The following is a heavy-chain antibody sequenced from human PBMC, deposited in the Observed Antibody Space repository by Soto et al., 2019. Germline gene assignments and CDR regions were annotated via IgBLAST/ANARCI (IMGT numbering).Heavy chain of an antibody. CDR1: GYSFTDYH. CDR3: ARGDSTDCSNGACSFFYNHDMDV. Sequence: ASVKVSCKASGYSFTDYHIHWVRQAPGQGLEWLGRINPKGGGTSTAQKFQGWVTMTTDTSISTASMELTRLTSDDTAIYYCARGDSTDCSNGACSFFYNHDMDVWGQGTTVTVSS. CDR2: INPKGGGT. V-gene: IGHV1-2*04. D-gene: IGHD2-8*01. J-gene: IGHJ6*02.